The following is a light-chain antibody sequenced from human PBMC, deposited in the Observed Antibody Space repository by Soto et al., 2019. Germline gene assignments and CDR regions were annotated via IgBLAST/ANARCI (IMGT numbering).Light chain of an antibody. CDR1: QSVYSSY. V-gene: IGKV3-20*01. Sequence: EIVLTQSPGTLSLSPGERATLSCRASQSVYSSYLAWYQHKPGQAPRLLIYGASSRATGIPDRFSGSGSVTDFTLTISRLEPEDFSVYYCQQYGSSPWTFGQGTKVEIK. CDR2: GAS. J-gene: IGKJ1*01. CDR3: QQYGSSPWT.